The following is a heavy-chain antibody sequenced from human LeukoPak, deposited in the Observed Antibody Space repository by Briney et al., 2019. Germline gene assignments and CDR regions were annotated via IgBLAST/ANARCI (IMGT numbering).Heavy chain of an antibody. CDR3: ARARIATAGWFDP. V-gene: IGHV3-30*04. CDR2: ISYDGSNK. D-gene: IGHD6-13*01. J-gene: IGHJ5*02. Sequence: GGSLRLSCAASGFTFSSYAMHWVRQAPGKGLEWVAVISYDGSNKYYADSVKGRFTISRDNSKNTLYLQMNSLRAEDTAVYYCARARIATAGWFDPWGQGTLDTVSS. CDR1: GFTFSSYA.